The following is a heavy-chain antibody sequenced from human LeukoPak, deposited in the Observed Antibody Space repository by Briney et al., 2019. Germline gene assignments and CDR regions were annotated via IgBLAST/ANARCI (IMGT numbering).Heavy chain of an antibody. CDR2: INSDGSRT. D-gene: IGHD6-6*01. V-gene: IGHV3-74*01. CDR1: GFTFSSYW. CDR3: ARDGYSSSFYFDY. J-gene: IGHJ4*02. Sequence: GGTLRLSCAASGFTFSSYWMHWVRQAPGKGLVWVSRINSDGSRTTYADSVKGRFTFSRDNAKNTLYLQMNSLRAEDTAVYYCARDGYSSSFYFDYWGQGTLVTVSS.